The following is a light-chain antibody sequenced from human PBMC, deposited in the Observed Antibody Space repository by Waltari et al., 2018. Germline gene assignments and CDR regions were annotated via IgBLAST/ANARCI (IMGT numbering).Light chain of an antibody. V-gene: IGKV3D-15*01. CDR2: GAS. CDR3: QQYNNWPPDPT. J-gene: IGKJ1*01. Sequence: IVMTQSPATLSVFPGERATLSCRASQSISSNLAWYQQKPGQAPRLLIYGASTRATGIPDRFTGSGSGIEFTLTINSLQSEDFAFYYCQQYNNWPPDPTFGQGTKVEIK. CDR1: QSISSN.